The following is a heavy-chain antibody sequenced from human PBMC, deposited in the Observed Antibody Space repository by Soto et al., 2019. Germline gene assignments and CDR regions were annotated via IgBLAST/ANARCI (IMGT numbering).Heavy chain of an antibody. Sequence: PSETLSLTCSVSGDSISDDKYYWSWIRQSPGKCLEWLGYISFRGSTYYNPSLKGRLSIXXXPXXXXXFLXLXXMTXADTAVYYCARNAFFDYWGQGILVTVSS. V-gene: IGHV4-30-4*01. J-gene: IGHJ4*02. CDR1: GDSISDDKYY. D-gene: IGHD2-2*01. CDR3: ARNAFFDY. CDR2: ISFRGST.